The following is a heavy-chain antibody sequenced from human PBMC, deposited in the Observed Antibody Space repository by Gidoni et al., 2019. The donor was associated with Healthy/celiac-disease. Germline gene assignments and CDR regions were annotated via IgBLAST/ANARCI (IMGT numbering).Heavy chain of an antibody. D-gene: IGHD6-6*01. J-gene: IGHJ3*02. CDR2: IGTAGDT. CDR1: GFTFSSYD. Sequence: EVQLVESGGGLVQPGGSLRLSCAASGFTFSSYDMHWVRQATGKGLEWVSAIGTAGDTYYPGSVKGRFTISRENAKNSLYLQMNSLRAGDTAVYYCARAQLIAARPPAFDIWGQGTMVTVSS. V-gene: IGHV3-13*01. CDR3: ARAQLIAARPPAFDI.